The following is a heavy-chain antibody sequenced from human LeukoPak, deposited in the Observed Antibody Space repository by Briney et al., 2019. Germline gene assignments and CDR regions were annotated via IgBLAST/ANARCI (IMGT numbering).Heavy chain of an antibody. CDR2: IYYSGST. CDR3: ARRRDAFDI. J-gene: IGHJ3*02. CDR1: GGSISSSSYY. Sequence: PSETLSLTCTVSGGSISSSSYYWGWIRQPPGKGLEWIGSIYYSGSTYYNPSLKRRVTISVDTSKNQFSLKLSSVTAADTAVYYCARRRDAFDIWGQGTMVTVSS. V-gene: IGHV4-39*01.